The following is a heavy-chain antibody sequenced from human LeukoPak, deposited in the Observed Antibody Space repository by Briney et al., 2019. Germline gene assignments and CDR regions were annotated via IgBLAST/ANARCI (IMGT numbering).Heavy chain of an antibody. Sequence: GRSLRLSCAASGFTFSSYAMSWVRQAPGKGLEWVSAISGSGGSTYYADSVKGRFTISRDNSKNTLDLHMNSLRAKDTAVYYCAKDLRVAVGRGYFDYWGQGTLVTVSS. V-gene: IGHV3-23*01. CDR1: GFTFSSYA. D-gene: IGHD6-19*01. J-gene: IGHJ4*02. CDR2: ISGSGGST. CDR3: AKDLRVAVGRGYFDY.